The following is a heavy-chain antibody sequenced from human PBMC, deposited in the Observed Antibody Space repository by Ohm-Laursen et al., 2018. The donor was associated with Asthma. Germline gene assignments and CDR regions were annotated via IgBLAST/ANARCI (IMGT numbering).Heavy chain of an antibody. CDR1: GFTFSDYF. CDR3: ARGNVEGLL. Sequence: VSLRLSCTASGFTFSDYFMHWVRRGPGEGLHWISHLFPDGRRTNYADSVRGRFTISRDDAQNTVYLQMHGLRVDDTAVYFCARGNVEGLLWGQGTLVTVSS. J-gene: IGHJ4*02. CDR2: LFPDGRRT. V-gene: IGHV3-74*01.